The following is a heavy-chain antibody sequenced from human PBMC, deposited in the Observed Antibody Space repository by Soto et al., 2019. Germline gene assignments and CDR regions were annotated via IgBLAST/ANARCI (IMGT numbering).Heavy chain of an antibody. Sequence: PGGSLRLSCAASGFTFSSYSMNWVRQAPGKGLEWVSSISSSSSYIYYADSVKGRFTISRDNAKNSLYLQMNSLRAEDTAVYYSAREASTIFGVVIYYYYGMDVWGQGTTVTVSS. V-gene: IGHV3-21*01. CDR3: AREASTIFGVVIYYYYGMDV. J-gene: IGHJ6*02. CDR1: GFTFSSYS. CDR2: ISSSSSYI. D-gene: IGHD3-3*01.